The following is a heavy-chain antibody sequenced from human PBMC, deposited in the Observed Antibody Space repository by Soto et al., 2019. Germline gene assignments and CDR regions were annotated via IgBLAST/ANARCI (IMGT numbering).Heavy chain of an antibody. J-gene: IGHJ4*02. D-gene: IGHD6-19*01. CDR3: ATTYSSGWRIDY. CDR1: GYSFTSYW. CDR2: IDPSDSYT. Sequence: GESLKISCKGSGYSFTSYWISWVRQMPGKGLEWMGRIDPSDSYTNYSPSFQGHVTISADKSISTAYLQWSSLKASDTAMYYCATTYSSGWRIDYWGQGTLVTVSS. V-gene: IGHV5-10-1*01.